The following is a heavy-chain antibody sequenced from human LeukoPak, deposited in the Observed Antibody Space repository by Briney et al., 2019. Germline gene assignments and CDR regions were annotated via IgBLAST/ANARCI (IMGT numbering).Heavy chain of an antibody. CDR3: ASQGGYSYGYPPYFDY. CDR1: GFTVSSNY. Sequence: GGSLRLSCAASGFTVSSNYMSWVRQAPGKGLGWVSVIYSGGSTYYADSVKGRFTISRDNSKNTLYLQMNSLRAEDTAVYYCASQGGYSYGYPPYFDYWGQGTLVTVSS. V-gene: IGHV3-66*02. J-gene: IGHJ4*02. D-gene: IGHD5-18*01. CDR2: IYSGGST.